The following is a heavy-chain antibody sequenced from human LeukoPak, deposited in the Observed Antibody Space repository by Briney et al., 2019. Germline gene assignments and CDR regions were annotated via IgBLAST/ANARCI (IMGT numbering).Heavy chain of an antibody. V-gene: IGHV1-18*01. Sequence: ASVKVSCKAFGYTFTSYGISWVRQAPGQGLEWMGWISAYNGNTNYAQKLQGRVTMTTDTSTSTAYMELRSLRSDDTAVYYCARDNIVVVPAAPDYWGQGTLVTVSS. J-gene: IGHJ4*02. CDR3: ARDNIVVVPAAPDY. CDR1: GYTFTSYG. CDR2: ISAYNGNT. D-gene: IGHD2-2*01.